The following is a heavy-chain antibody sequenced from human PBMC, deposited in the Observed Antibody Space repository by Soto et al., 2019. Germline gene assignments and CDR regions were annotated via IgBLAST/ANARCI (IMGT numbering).Heavy chain of an antibody. J-gene: IGHJ6*02. CDR1: GFTFSSYA. D-gene: IGHD6-19*01. CDR2: ISGSGGST. CDR3: AKRIAVAGTPYYYYGMDV. Sequence: EVQLLESGGGLVQPGGSLRLSCAASGFTFSSYAMSWVRQAPGKGLEWVSAISGSGGSTYYADSVKGRFTISRDNSKNTLYLQMNSLRAEDTAVYYCAKRIAVAGTPYYYYGMDVWGQGTTVTVSS. V-gene: IGHV3-23*01.